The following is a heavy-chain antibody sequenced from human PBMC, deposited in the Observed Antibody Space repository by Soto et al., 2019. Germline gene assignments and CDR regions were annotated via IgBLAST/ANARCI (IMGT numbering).Heavy chain of an antibody. D-gene: IGHD3-3*01. CDR1: GYTFTSYA. J-gene: IGHJ6*03. Sequence: GASVKVSCKASGYTFTSYAMHWVRQAPGQRLEWMGWINAGNGNTKYSQKFQGRVTITRDTSASTAYMELSSLRSEDTAVYYCAREVLHNFGDDYYYMYVWGKGTTVTVSS. CDR2: INAGNGNT. V-gene: IGHV1-3*01. CDR3: AREVLHNFGDDYYYMYV.